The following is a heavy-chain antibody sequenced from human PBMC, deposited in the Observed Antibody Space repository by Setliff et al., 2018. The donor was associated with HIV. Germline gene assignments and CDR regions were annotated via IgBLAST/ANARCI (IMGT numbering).Heavy chain of an antibody. J-gene: IGHJ4*02. D-gene: IGHD3-10*01. CDR3: ARGAPYGSGRHRWNY. CDR2: IYYSGTT. CDR1: GISMSSTSYY. Sequence: NPSETLSLTCNVSGISMSSTSYYWGWIRQPPGKGMEWIASIYYSGTTYYNPSLRSRVTISIDTSKNQVFLKLTSVSAADTAVYYCARGAPYGSGRHRWNYWGQGTLVTVSS. V-gene: IGHV4-39*07.